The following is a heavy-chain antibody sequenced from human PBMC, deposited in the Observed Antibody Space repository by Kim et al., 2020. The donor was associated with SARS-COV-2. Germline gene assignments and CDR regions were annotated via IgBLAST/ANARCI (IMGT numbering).Heavy chain of an antibody. V-gene: IGHV3-30*18. CDR1: GFTFSSYG. J-gene: IGHJ4*01. Sequence: GGSLRLSCAASGFTFSSYGMHWVRQAPGKGLEWVAVISYDGNNKYYADSVKGRFTISRVNSKITLYLQMNSLRAADTAVYYCAKDYDFWSGYPGVWIDY. CDR2: ISYDGNNK. D-gene: IGHD3-3*01. CDR3: AKDYDFWSGYPGVWIDY.